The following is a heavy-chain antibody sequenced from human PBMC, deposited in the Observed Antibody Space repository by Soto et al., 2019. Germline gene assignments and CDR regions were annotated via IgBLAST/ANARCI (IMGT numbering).Heavy chain of an antibody. Sequence: GGSLRLSCAASVFTFSSYAMSWVRQAPGKGLEWVSAISGSGGSTYYADSVKGRFTISRDNSKNTLYLQMDSLRAEDTAVYYCAKDSAIFGVVAACMDVWGQGTTVTAP. J-gene: IGHJ6*02. D-gene: IGHD3-3*01. CDR3: AKDSAIFGVVAACMDV. CDR1: VFTFSSYA. CDR2: ISGSGGST. V-gene: IGHV3-23*01.